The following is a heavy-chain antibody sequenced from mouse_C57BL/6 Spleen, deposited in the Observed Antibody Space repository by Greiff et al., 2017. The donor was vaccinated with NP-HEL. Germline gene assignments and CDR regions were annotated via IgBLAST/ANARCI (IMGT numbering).Heavy chain of an antibody. CDR3: ARSGYSNYDY. J-gene: IGHJ4*01. CDR2: IYPGSGNT. CDR1: GYTFTDYY. D-gene: IGHD2-5*01. Sequence: QVQLQQSGAELVRPGASVKLSCKASGYTFTDYYINWVKQRPGQGLEWIARIYPGSGNTYYNEKFKGKATLTAEKSSSTAYMQLSSLTSEDSAVYFCARSGYSNYDYWGQGTSVTVSS. V-gene: IGHV1-76*01.